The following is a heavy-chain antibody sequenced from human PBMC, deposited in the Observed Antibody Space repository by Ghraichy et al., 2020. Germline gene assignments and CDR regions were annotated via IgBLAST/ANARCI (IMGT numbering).Heavy chain of an antibody. J-gene: IGHJ4*02. CDR3: AAEGAITIFGVVTQYYFDY. V-gene: IGHV1-69*13. D-gene: IGHD3-3*01. CDR2: IIPIFGTA. Sequence: SVKVSCKASGGTFSSYAISWVRQAPGQGLEWMGGIIPIFGTANYAQKFQGRVTITADESTSTAYMELSSLRSEDTAVYYCAAEGAITIFGVVTQYYFDYWGQGTLVTVSS. CDR1: GGTFSSYA.